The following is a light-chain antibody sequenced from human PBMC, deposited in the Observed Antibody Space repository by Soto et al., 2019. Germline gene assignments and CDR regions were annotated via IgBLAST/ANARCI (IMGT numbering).Light chain of an antibody. V-gene: IGLV1-44*01. J-gene: IGLJ2*01. CDR2: SNN. CDR1: SSNIGSNT. CDR3: VAWDDSLNGYVV. Sequence: QALVTQPPSASGTPGQRVTISCSGSSSNIGSNTVNWYQQLPGTAPKLVIYSNNQRPSGVPDRFSGSKSGTSASLAISGLQSEDEADYYCVAWDDSLNGYVVFGGGTQLTVL.